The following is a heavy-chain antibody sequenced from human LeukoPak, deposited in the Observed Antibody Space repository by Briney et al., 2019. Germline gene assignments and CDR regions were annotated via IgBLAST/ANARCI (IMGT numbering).Heavy chain of an antibody. CDR2: IKQDGSEK. CDR3: ATKSGNYYNY. CDR1: GFTFSSYW. J-gene: IGHJ4*02. D-gene: IGHD1-26*01. V-gene: IGHV3-7*03. Sequence: GGSLRLSCVASGFTFSSYWMSWVRQAPGKGLEWVANIKQDGSEKYYVDSVKGRFTISRDNAKKSLYLQINSLRAEDTAVYYCATKSGNYYNYWGQGTLVTVSS.